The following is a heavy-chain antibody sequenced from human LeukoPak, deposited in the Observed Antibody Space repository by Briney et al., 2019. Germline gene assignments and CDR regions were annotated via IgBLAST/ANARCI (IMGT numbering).Heavy chain of an antibody. CDR2: ISSSSTTI. V-gene: IGHV3-48*01. CDR1: GFAFSDYG. J-gene: IGHJ2*01. Sequence: GGSLRLSCAASGFAFSDYGMNWVRQAPGKWLEWVSYISSSSTTIYYADSVRGRFTISRDNGRNSLYLQMNSLRAEDTGLYSCASLRGFSYDWYFDLWGRGTLVTVSS. CDR3: ASLRGFSYDWYFDL. D-gene: IGHD5-18*01.